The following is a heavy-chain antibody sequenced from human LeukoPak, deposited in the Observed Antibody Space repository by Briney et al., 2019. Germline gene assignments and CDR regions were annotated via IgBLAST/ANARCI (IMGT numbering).Heavy chain of an antibody. CDR3: ARGWVNFDY. CDR1: GFTFSSYS. Sequence: GGSLRLSCAASGFTFSSYSMNWVRQAPGKGLEWVSYISSSRSTIYYADSVKGRFTISRDNAKNSLYLQMNSLRAEDTAVYYCARGWVNFDYWGQGTLVTVSS. D-gene: IGHD3-16*01. J-gene: IGHJ4*02. V-gene: IGHV3-48*01. CDR2: ISSSRSTI.